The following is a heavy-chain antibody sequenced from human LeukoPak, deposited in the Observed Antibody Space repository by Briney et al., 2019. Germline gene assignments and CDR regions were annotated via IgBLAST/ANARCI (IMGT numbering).Heavy chain of an antibody. Sequence: SETLSLTCTVSGYSISSGYYWGWIRQPPGKGLEWIGYIHYTGSTDYNPSLKSRVTISIDTPKNQVSLRVTSVTAADTAVYYCARTGYGRDYYGMDVWGQGTTVTVSS. CDR1: GYSISSGYY. D-gene: IGHD1-26*01. V-gene: IGHV4-38-2*02. CDR2: IHYTGST. CDR3: ARTGYGRDYYGMDV. J-gene: IGHJ6*02.